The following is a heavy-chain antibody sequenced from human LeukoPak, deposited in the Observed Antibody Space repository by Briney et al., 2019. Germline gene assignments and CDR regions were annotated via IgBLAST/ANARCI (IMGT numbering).Heavy chain of an antibody. CDR2: IKQDGGEK. Sequence: GGSLRLSCAASGFTFSDYWMAWVRQAPGKGLEWVANIKQDGGEKYYVDSVKGRFTISRDNAKKSLYLQMDSLRAEDTAVYYCARVLLLFGEFSGVGYWGQGTLVIVSS. CDR1: GFTFSDYW. D-gene: IGHD3-10*01. CDR3: ARVLLLFGEFSGVGY. J-gene: IGHJ4*02. V-gene: IGHV3-7*01.